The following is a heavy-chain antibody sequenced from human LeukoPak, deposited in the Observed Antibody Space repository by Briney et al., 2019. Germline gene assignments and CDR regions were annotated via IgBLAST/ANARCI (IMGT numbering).Heavy chain of an antibody. V-gene: IGHV1-2*02. CDR1: GYTFSGYY. CDR3: ARGTTSGFSEDY. D-gene: IGHD6-19*01. J-gene: IGHJ4*02. Sequence: ASVKVSCKASGYTFSGYYMHWVRQAPGQGLEWMGWINPKSGGTNEAQKFHDRVTMTRDTSIRTAYMEVSRLRSDDTAVYYCARGTTSGFSEDYWGQGTLVTVSS. CDR2: INPKSGGT.